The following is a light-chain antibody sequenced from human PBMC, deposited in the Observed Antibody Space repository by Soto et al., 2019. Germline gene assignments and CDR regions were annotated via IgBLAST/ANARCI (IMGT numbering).Light chain of an antibody. CDR2: DAS. CDR1: QSIATW. V-gene: IGKV1-5*01. J-gene: IGKJ1*01. CDR3: QHYNNYSPT. Sequence: DIQMTQSPSTLSASVGDRVTITCRASQSIATWLAWYQQKPGKAPKLLIYDASRLGSGVPSRFSGSGSGTEFTLNISRLQPDDFATFYCQHYNNYSPTFGQGPKVEI.